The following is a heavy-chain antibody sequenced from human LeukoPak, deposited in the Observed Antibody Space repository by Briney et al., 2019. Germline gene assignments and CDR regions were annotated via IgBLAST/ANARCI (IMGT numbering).Heavy chain of an antibody. CDR1: GGSISSSSYY. CDR3: ARFPRRGAAAAPFDI. V-gene: IGHV4-61*05. Sequence: PLETLSLTCTVSGGSISSSSYYWSWIRQPPGKGLEWIGYLYYSGSTNYNPSLKSRVTISVDTSKNQFSLKLSSVTAADTAVYYCARFPRRGAAAAPFDIWGQGTMVTVSS. D-gene: IGHD6-13*01. J-gene: IGHJ3*02. CDR2: LYYSGST.